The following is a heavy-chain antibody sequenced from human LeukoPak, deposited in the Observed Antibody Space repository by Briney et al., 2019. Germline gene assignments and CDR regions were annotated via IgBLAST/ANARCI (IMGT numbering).Heavy chain of an antibody. V-gene: IGHV3-30*18. CDR2: ISYDGSNK. D-gene: IGHD6-13*01. Sequence: GGSLRLSCAASGFILNNYDMHWVRQAPGKGLEWVAVISYDGSNKYYADSVKGRFTISRDNSKNTLYLQMNSLRAEDTAVYYCAKDSAIAAAEYYFDYWGQGTLVTVSS. CDR3: AKDSAIAAAEYYFDY. CDR1: GFILNNYD. J-gene: IGHJ4*02.